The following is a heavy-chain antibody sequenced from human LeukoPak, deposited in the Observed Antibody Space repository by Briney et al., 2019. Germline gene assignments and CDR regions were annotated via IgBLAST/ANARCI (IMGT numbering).Heavy chain of an antibody. J-gene: IGHJ6*03. Sequence: SETLSLTCAVYGGSFSGYYWSWIRQPPGKGLEWIGEINHSGSTNYNPSLKSRVTISVDTSKNQFSLKLSSVTAADTAVYYCAREAQYCSGGSCLGYYYMDVWGEGTRSPSP. CDR2: INHSGST. CDR1: GGSFSGYY. D-gene: IGHD2-15*01. V-gene: IGHV4-34*01. CDR3: AREAQYCSGGSCLGYYYMDV.